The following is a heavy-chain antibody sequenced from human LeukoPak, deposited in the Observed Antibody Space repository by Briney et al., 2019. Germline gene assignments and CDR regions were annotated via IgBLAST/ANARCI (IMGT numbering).Heavy chain of an antibody. J-gene: IGHJ6*02. D-gene: IGHD2-2*01. CDR3: VRDYQFIREV. CDR2: ISTDGKST. Sequence: GGSLRLSCVASGFTFSNYWMLWVRQAPGKGLMWVSLISTDGKSTRYAESVKGRFTISRDNAKNALYLQMDILRVEDTALYFCVRDYQFIREVWGQGTTVTVSS. CDR1: GFTFSNYW. V-gene: IGHV3-74*01.